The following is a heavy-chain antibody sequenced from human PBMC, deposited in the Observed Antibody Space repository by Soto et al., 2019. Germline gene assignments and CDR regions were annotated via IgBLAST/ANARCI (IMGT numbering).Heavy chain of an antibody. CDR1: VASISSGGYY. V-gene: IGHV4-30-2*01. Sequence: PSETLSLTCTVSVASISSGGYYWSWIRQHPGEGLEWIGYIYHSGSTYYNPSLKSRVTISVDRSKNQFSLKLSSVTAADTAVYYCARVPSPWGQGTLVTVSS. J-gene: IGHJ5*02. CDR2: IYHSGST. CDR3: ARVPSP.